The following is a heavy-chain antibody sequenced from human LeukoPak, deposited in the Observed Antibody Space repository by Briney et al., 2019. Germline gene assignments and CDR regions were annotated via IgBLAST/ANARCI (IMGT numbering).Heavy chain of an antibody. CDR3: AKGQGYGDYFAGY. Sequence: PGGSLRLSYAASGFTSSSYAMSWVRQAPGKGLEWVSALSGSGGSTYYVDSVKGRFTISRDNSKNTLYLQMNSLRAEDTAVYYCAKGQGYGDYFAGYWGQGTLVTVSS. V-gene: IGHV3-23*01. J-gene: IGHJ4*02. CDR1: GFTSSSYA. CDR2: LSGSGGST. D-gene: IGHD4-17*01.